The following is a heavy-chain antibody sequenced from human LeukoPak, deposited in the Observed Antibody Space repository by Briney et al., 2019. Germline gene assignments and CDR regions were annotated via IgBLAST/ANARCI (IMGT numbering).Heavy chain of an antibody. J-gene: IGHJ4*02. CDR2: IYYSGST. Sequence: SETLSLTCTVSGGSISSSSYYWGWIRQPPGKGLEWIGSIYYSGSTNYNPSLKSRVTISVDTSKNQFSLKLSSVTAADTAVYYCARHYDSWILYFDYWGQGTLVTVSS. CDR1: GGSISSSSYY. CDR3: ARHYDSWILYFDY. D-gene: IGHD5-18*01. V-gene: IGHV4-39*01.